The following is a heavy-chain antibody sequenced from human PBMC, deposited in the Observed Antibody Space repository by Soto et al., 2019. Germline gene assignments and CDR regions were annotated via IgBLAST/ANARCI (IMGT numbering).Heavy chain of an antibody. CDR3: TSMNDRDAFEI. J-gene: IGHJ3*02. Sequence: EEHLVESGGGLVKRGGSLRLSCTASLLNFNIAWLSWIRQAPGKGLEWVGRIKNNADGGPTDNAAPVKDRFIISRDDSRSTLYLQMNRLETEDTAIYYCTSMNDRDAFEIWGQGTVVTVSS. D-gene: IGHD1-1*01. CDR1: LLNFNIAW. V-gene: IGHV3-15*01. CDR2: IKNNADGGPT.